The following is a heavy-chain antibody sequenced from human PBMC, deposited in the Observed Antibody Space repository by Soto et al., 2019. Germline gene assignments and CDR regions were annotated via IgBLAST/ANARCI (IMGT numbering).Heavy chain of an antibody. D-gene: IGHD6-13*01. Sequence: EVQLLESGGGLVQPGGSLRLSCAASGFTFSSYAMSWVRQAPGKGLEWVSTINPGGSSTYYADSVKGRFTISRDNSKNTLYMQMNSLRAEDTAIYYCAKGGSSGSRFDYWGQGTLVTVSS. J-gene: IGHJ4*02. CDR3: AKGGSSGSRFDY. V-gene: IGHV3-23*01. CDR1: GFTFSSYA. CDR2: INPGGSST.